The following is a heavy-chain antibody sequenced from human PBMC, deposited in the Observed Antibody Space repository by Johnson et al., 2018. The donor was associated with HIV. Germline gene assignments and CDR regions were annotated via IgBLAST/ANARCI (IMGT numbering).Heavy chain of an antibody. Sequence: VYLVESGGGVVRPGGSLRLSCAASGFTFDDYGMSWVRQAPGKGLEWVSGINWNGGSTGYADSVKGRFTISRDNAKNSLYLQMNSLRAEDTAFYYCARAVGFDYGRGDAFDIWGQGTMVTVSS. J-gene: IGHJ3*02. CDR1: GFTFDDYG. CDR3: ARAVGFDYGRGDAFDI. CDR2: INWNGGST. D-gene: IGHD4-17*01. V-gene: IGHV3-20*04.